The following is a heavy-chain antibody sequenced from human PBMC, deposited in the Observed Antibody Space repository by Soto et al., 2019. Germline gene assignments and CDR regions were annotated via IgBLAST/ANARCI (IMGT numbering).Heavy chain of an antibody. CDR2: INHSGST. Sequence: SETLALTCTVPGGSISGYYWSWIRQPPGKGLEWIGEINHSGSTNYNPSLKSRVTISVDTSKNQFSLKLHSVTAADTAVYYCARGDSSGWYFDYWGRGTLVTVSS. CDR1: GGSISGYY. CDR3: ARGDSSGWYFDY. D-gene: IGHD6-19*01. V-gene: IGHV4-34*01. J-gene: IGHJ4*02.